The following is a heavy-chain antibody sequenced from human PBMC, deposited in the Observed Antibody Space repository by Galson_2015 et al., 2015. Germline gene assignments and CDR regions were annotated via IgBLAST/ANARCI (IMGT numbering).Heavy chain of an antibody. CDR1: GYTFTGYY. Sequence: SVKVSCKASGYTFTGYYMHWVRQAPGQGLEWMGWINPNSGGTNYAQKFQGWVTMTRDTSISTAYMELSRLRSDDTAVYYCARGGRRIVGATDYWGQGTLVTVSS. CDR3: ARGGRRIVGATDY. D-gene: IGHD1-26*01. CDR2: INPNSGGT. J-gene: IGHJ4*02. V-gene: IGHV1-2*04.